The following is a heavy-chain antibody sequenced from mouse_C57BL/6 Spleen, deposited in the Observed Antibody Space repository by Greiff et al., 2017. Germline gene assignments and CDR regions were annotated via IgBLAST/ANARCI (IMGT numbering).Heavy chain of an antibody. D-gene: IGHD1-1*01. CDR3: TKFITTVVGPFYYAMDY. Sequence: QVQLQQPGAELVKPGASVKLSCKASGYTFTSYWMHWVKQRPGQGLEWIGMIHPNSGSTNYNEKFKSKATLTVDKSSSTAYMQLSSLTSEDSAVYYWTKFITTVVGPFYYAMDYWGQGTSVTVSS. V-gene: IGHV1-64*01. CDR2: IHPNSGST. J-gene: IGHJ4*01. CDR1: GYTFTSYW.